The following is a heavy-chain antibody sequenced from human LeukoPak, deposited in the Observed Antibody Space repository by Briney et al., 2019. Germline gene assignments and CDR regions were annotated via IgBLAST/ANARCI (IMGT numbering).Heavy chain of an antibody. D-gene: IGHD5-18*01. CDR1: GGSFSGYY. CDR3: ARGGYRYYYYYYMDV. V-gene: IGHV4-34*01. J-gene: IGHJ6*03. CDR2: INHSGST. Sequence: SETLSLTCAVYGGSFSGYYWSWIRQPPGKGLEWIGEINHSGSTNYNPSLKSRVTISVDTSKNQISLKLSSVTAADTAVYYCARGGYRYYYYYYMDVWGKGTTVTVSS.